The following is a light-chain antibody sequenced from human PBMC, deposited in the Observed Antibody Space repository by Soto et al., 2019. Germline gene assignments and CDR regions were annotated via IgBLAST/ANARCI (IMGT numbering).Light chain of an antibody. J-gene: IGLJ1*01. CDR3: EAWDSNLSGAV. CDR2: DND. CDR1: RSNIGNNY. Sequence: QSVLTLPPSVSAARGQKCTVACSGSRSNIGNNYVSWYQHLPGTAPKLLIYDNDKRPSGIPDRFSASKSGTSATLDITGLQTGDEADYYCEAWDSNLSGAVFGGGTKVTVL. V-gene: IGLV1-51*01.